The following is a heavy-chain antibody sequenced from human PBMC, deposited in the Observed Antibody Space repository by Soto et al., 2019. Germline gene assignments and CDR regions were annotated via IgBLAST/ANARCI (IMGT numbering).Heavy chain of an antibody. Sequence: GGSLRLSCAASGFTFSSYSMNWVRQAPGKGLEWVSSISSSSYIYYADSVKGRFTISRDNAKNSLYLQMNSLRAEDTAVYYCARDPSTVVPAAIPGPWGQGTLVTVSS. CDR2: ISSSSYI. V-gene: IGHV3-21*01. J-gene: IGHJ5*02. CDR1: GFTFSSYS. D-gene: IGHD2-2*01. CDR3: ARDPSTVVPAAIPGP.